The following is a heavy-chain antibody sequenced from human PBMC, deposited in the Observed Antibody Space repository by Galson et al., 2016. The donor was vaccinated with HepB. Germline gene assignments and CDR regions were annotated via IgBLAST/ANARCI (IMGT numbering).Heavy chain of an antibody. CDR3: ATSPTYYDFWSGYSTYYFDS. CDR1: GGSISSGGYY. D-gene: IGHD3-3*01. CDR2: IYYTGST. Sequence: SLTCTVSGGSISSGGYYWSWIRQHPGKGLEWIGYIYYTGSTYYNPSLKSRLTISIDPSKNQFSLKLNYVTAADTAVYHCATSPTYYDFWSGYSTYYFDSWGQGTLVTVSS. J-gene: IGHJ4*02. V-gene: IGHV4-31*03.